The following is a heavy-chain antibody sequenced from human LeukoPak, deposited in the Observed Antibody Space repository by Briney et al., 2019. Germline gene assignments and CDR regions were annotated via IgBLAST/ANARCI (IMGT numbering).Heavy chain of an antibody. J-gene: IGHJ3*02. CDR3: ARTESTTIAFDI. D-gene: IGHD4-11*01. Sequence: SETLSLTCTVSGGSISSYYWSWIRHPPRKGVGWIGYIYYSGSTNYNPSLKSRVTISVDTSKNQFSLKLSSVTAADTAVYYCARTESTTIAFDIWGQGTMVTVSS. CDR1: GGSISSYY. CDR2: IYYSGST. V-gene: IGHV4-59*01.